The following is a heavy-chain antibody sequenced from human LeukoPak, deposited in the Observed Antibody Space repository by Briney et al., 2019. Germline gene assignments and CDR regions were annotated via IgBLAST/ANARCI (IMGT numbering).Heavy chain of an antibody. CDR2: ITVSGSPM. J-gene: IGHJ4*02. D-gene: IGHD3-10*01. V-gene: IGHV3-11*01. CDR3: ATSERSYSASGTFDN. Sequence: GGSLRLSCAASGFTFSEYYMSWVRQAPGKGLEWVSYITVSGSPMMYADSVKGRFTISRDNAKSPLYLQMNSLRVEDSAVYYCATSERSYSASGTFDNWGLGTLVTVSS. CDR1: GFTFSEYY.